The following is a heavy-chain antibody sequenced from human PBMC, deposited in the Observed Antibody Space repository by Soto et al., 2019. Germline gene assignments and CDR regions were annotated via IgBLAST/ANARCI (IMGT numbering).Heavy chain of an antibody. CDR3: ARQDKKGSYGPAGAFDI. Sequence: PGESLKISCKGSGYSFTIYWIGWVRQMPGKGLEWMGIIYPGDSDTRYSPSFQGQVTISADKSISTAYLQWSSLKASDTAMYYCARQDKKGSYGPAGAFDIWGQGTMVTVSS. CDR1: GYSFTIYW. D-gene: IGHD1-26*01. J-gene: IGHJ3*02. V-gene: IGHV5-51*01. CDR2: IYPGDSDT.